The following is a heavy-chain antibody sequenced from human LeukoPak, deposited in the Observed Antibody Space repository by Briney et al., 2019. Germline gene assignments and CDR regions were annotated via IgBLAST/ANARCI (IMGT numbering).Heavy chain of an antibody. D-gene: IGHD3-10*01. V-gene: IGHV3-33*01. J-gene: IGHJ4*02. CDR1: GFTFSSNG. CDR3: ARAFGSGSQVINYFDF. Sequence: PGRSLRLSCAASGFTFSSNGMHWVRQAPGKGLEWVALIWYDGSNKFYADSVKGRFTISRDNSKNTLYLQMNSLRAEDTAVYYCARAFGSGSQVINYFDFWGQGTLVTVSS. CDR2: IWYDGSNK.